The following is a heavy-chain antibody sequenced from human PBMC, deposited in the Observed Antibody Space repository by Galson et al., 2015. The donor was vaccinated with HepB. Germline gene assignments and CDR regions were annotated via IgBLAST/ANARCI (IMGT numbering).Heavy chain of an antibody. D-gene: IGHD2-2*01. CDR3: ATYCSSTSCPGYYYYMDV. Sequence: SVKVSCKASGYTFTSYDINWVRQATGQGLEWMGWMNPNSGNTGYAQKFQGRVTMTRNTSISTAYMELSSLRSEDTAVYYCATYCSSTSCPGYYYYMDVWGKGTTVTASS. CDR1: GYTFTSYD. CDR2: MNPNSGNT. J-gene: IGHJ6*03. V-gene: IGHV1-8*01.